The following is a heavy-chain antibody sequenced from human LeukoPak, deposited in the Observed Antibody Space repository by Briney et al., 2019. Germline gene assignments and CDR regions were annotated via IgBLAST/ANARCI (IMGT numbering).Heavy chain of an antibody. CDR2: INESGST. D-gene: IGHD2-2*01. V-gene: IGHV4-34*01. J-gene: IGHJ4*02. CDR1: GESFSGYY. Sequence: SETLSLTCAVYGESFSGYYWSWIRQSPGNGLEWIGEINESGSTNYNPSRKSRVTISVDKSKNQFSLKLTSVTAADTAVYYCTRAGYCTSTSCYVIDYWGQGTLVTVSS. CDR3: TRAGYCTSTSCYVIDY.